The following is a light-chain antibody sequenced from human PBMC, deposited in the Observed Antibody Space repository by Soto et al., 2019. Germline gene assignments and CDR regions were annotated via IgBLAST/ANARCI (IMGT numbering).Light chain of an antibody. CDR2: DAS. J-gene: IGKJ5*01. CDR1: HDIRKY. Sequence: DIQMTQSPSSLSGSVGDRVTITCQASHDIRKYLNWYQQKPGKAPRLLIYDASNMEKGVPSRFTGSGSGTDFILTISSLQPEDIATYYCQQYENFPITFGQGTRLETK. CDR3: QQYENFPIT. V-gene: IGKV1-33*01.